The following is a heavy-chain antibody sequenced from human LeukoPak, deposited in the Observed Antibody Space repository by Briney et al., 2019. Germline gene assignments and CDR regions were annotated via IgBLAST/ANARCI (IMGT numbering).Heavy chain of an antibody. CDR1: GGSISSYY. V-gene: IGHV4-39*01. D-gene: IGHD6-19*01. Sequence: PSGTLSLTCSVPGGSISSYYWSWIRQPPGKGLEWIGSIYYSGSTYYNPSLKSRVTISVDTSKNQFSLKLSSVTAADTAAYYCASSSGWYVYWGQGTLVTVSS. J-gene: IGHJ4*02. CDR3: ASSSGWYVY. CDR2: IYYSGST.